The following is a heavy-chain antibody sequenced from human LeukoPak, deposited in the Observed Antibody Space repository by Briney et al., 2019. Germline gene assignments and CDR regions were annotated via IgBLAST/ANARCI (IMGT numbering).Heavy chain of an antibody. D-gene: IGHD6-6*01. CDR3: ARSRYSSSSEGFDP. Sequence: GASVKVSCKASGYTFTSYGISRVRQAPGQGLEWMGWISAYNGNTNYAQKLQGRVTMTTDTSTSTAYMELRSLRPDDTAVYYCARSRYSSSSEGFDPWGQGTLVTVSS. CDR1: GYTFTSYG. CDR2: ISAYNGNT. V-gene: IGHV1-18*01. J-gene: IGHJ5*02.